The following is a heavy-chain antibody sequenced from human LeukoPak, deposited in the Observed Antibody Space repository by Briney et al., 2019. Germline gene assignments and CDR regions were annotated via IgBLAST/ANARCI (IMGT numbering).Heavy chain of an antibody. Sequence: PSETLSLTCTVSGGSISSGGYYWSWIRQPPGKGLEWIGYIYRSGSTYYNPSLKSRVTISVDRSKNQFSLKLSSVTAADTAVYYCAREYYDSRGVDPWGQGTLVTVSS. D-gene: IGHD3-22*01. CDR3: AREYYDSRGVDP. J-gene: IGHJ5*02. V-gene: IGHV4-30-2*01. CDR1: GGSISSGGYY. CDR2: IYRSGST.